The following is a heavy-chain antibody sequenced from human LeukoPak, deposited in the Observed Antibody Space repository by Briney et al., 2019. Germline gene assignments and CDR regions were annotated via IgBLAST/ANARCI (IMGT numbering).Heavy chain of an antibody. CDR3: ATASSGLFY. V-gene: IGHV3-15*01. CDR2: IKRKTDGETT. J-gene: IGHJ4*02. Sequence: GGPLRLSRAASGLTFSNALMSWLRQAPGEGLEWVGCIKRKTDGETTEYVAPVKGRLTISRDDSKNTLYLQMNSLKTEDTGVYYCATASSGLFYWGQGTLVTVSS. D-gene: IGHD3-16*01. CDR1: GLTFSNAL.